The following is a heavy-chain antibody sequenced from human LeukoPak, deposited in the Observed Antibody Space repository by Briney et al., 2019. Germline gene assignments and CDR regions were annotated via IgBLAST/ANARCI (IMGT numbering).Heavy chain of an antibody. V-gene: IGHV3-21*06. CDR2: INWGSNHI. D-gene: IGHD6-19*01. CDR1: GFTLRSYS. J-gene: IGHJ4*02. CDR3: ARDNSGWSRDY. Sequence: GGSLRLSGAASGFTLRSYSMSWVRQAPGKGLEWVSSINWGSNHIYYADAVQGRFTISRDNAKNSLYLQMNSLRVEDTAIYYCARDNSGWSRDYWGQGTLVTVSS.